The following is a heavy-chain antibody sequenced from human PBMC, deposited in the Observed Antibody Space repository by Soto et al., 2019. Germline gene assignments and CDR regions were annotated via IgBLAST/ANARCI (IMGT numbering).Heavy chain of an antibody. CDR2: IYYSGST. V-gene: IGHV4-31*03. CDR1: GGSISSGGYY. D-gene: IGHD2-2*01. CDR3: ARKGYCSSTSCYPQMVDP. J-gene: IGHJ5*02. Sequence: SETLSLTCTVSGGSISSGGYYWSWIRQHPGKGLEWIGYIYYSGSTYYNPSLKSRVTISVDTSKNQFSLKLSSVTAADTAVYYCARKGYCSSTSCYPQMVDPWGQGTLVTVSS.